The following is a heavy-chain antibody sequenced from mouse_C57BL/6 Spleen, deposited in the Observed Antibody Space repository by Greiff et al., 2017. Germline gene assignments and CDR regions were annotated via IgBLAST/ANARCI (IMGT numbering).Heavy chain of an antibody. D-gene: IGHD2-2*01. V-gene: IGHV3-6*01. CDR2: ISYDGSN. J-gene: IGHJ1*03. Sequence: ESGPGLVKPSQSLSLTCSVTGYSITSGYYWNWIRQFPGNKLEWMGYISYDGSNNYNPSLKNRISITRDTSKNQFFLKLNSVTTEDTATYYCARDRVTTGFYWYFDVWGTGTTVTVSS. CDR1: GYSITSGYY. CDR3: ARDRVTTGFYWYFDV.